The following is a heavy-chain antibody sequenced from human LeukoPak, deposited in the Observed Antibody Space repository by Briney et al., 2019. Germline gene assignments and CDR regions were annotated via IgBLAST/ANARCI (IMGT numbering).Heavy chain of an antibody. CDR1: GFTFHEKYA. Sequence: PGGSLGLSCGASGFTFHEKYAMHWVRQAPGKGLEWVSGFSLDSDNVGYADSVRGRFTVSRDRAKNSLYLQMNYLRPEDTALYFCTKDMDPGGINVWGQGTTVIVSS. J-gene: IGHJ6*02. V-gene: IGHV3-9*01. D-gene: IGHD2-2*03. CDR3: TKDMDPGGINV. CDR2: FSLDSDNV.